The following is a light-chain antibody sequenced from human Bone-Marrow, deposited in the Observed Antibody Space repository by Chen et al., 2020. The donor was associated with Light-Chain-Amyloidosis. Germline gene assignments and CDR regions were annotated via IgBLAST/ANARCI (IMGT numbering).Light chain of an antibody. Sequence: DIVLTQSPGPLSLSPGEGANLSCRASQTISSNYLTWYQQKFGQAPRLRIYGSSSRATGIPDRFTGSGSGTEFTLTIKRLEPEDFAMYYCQQYGTSPLTFGGGTKVEIK. CDR2: GSS. CDR3: QQYGTSPLT. J-gene: IGKJ4*01. CDR1: QTISSNY. V-gene: IGKV3-20*01.